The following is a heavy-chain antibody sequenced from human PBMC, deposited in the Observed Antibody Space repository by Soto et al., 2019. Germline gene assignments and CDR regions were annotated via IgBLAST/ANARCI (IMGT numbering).Heavy chain of an antibody. V-gene: IGHV2-26*01. J-gene: IGHJ5*02. CDR1: GLPISNGRLG. CDR2: IFSNDDK. D-gene: IGHD2-2*01. Sequence: SGPTLVNPTETLTLTCTVSGLPISNGRLGVSWIRQPTGKALEWLAHIFSNDDKSYSTSLKSRLTISKDTSRSQVVLTMTNMDPVDSATYYCALIKDCSRTDCYLASFDPWGQGALVTVSS. CDR3: ALIKDCSRTDCYLASFDP.